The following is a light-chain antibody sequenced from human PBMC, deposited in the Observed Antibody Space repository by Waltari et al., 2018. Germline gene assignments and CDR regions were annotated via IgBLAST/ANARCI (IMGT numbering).Light chain of an antibody. J-gene: IGLJ3*02. Sequence: QSVLTQPPSASGTPGQRVTISCSGSSSNMRTNSAHWSQHIPGTAPRLLIYRNEQRPSGVPDRFSGSKSGTSASLAISGLQAEDEADYYCSSYTSSSTWVFGGGTKLTVL. CDR1: SSNMRTNS. CDR3: SSYTSSSTWV. CDR2: RNE. V-gene: IGLV1-44*01.